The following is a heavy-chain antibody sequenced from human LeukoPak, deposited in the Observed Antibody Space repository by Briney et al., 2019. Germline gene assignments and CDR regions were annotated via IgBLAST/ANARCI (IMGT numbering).Heavy chain of an antibody. J-gene: IGHJ4*02. V-gene: IGHV1-69*05. CDR2: IVPVFGTP. CDR1: GDTFSKYA. D-gene: IGHD3-9*01. CDR3: ASRYTTSRHFDWDVDY. Sequence: SVKVSCKASGDTFSKYAVTWVRQAPGQGLEWMGNIVPVFGTPIYAQKFQGRVTITTDESRTAAYMELSSLRSEDTALYYCASRYTTSRHFDWDVDYWGQGTLLTVSS.